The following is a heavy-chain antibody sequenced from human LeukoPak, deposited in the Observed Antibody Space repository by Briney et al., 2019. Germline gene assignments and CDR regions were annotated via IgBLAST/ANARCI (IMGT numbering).Heavy chain of an antibody. Sequence: SETLSLTCTVSGGSISSSSYYWGWIRQPPGKGLEWIGSIYYSGSTYYNPSLKSRVTISVDTSKNQFSLKLSSVTAADTAVYYCASLLRGAVAAGFDYWGQGTLVTVSS. D-gene: IGHD6-19*01. CDR3: ASLLRGAVAAGFDY. V-gene: IGHV4-39*07. J-gene: IGHJ4*02. CDR2: IYYSGST. CDR1: GGSISSSSYY.